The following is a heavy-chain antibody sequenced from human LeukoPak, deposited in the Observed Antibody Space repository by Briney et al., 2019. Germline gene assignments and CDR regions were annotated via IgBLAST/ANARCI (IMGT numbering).Heavy chain of an antibody. CDR3: ARGAYGSGSYGDNWFDP. D-gene: IGHD3-10*01. V-gene: IGHV3-66*01. CDR2: IYSGGST. J-gene: IGHJ5*02. Sequence: GGSLRLSCAASGFTFSSYGMHWVRQAPGKGLEWVSVIYSGGSTYYADSVKGRFTISRDNSKNTLYLQMNSLRAEDTAVYYCARGAYGSGSYGDNWFDPWGQGTLVTVSS. CDR1: GFTFSSYG.